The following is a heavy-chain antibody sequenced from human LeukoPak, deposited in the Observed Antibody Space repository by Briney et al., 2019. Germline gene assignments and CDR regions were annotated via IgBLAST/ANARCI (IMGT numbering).Heavy chain of an antibody. V-gene: IGHV3-30*02. Sequence: GGSLGLSCAASGFTFSSYGMHWVRQAPGKGLEWVAFIRYDGSNKYYADSVKGRFTISRDNSKNTLYLQMNSLRAEDTAVYYCASDGEYCSSTSCYGEWGQGTLVTVSS. CDR3: ASDGEYCSSTSCYGE. CDR1: GFTFSSYG. J-gene: IGHJ4*02. D-gene: IGHD2-2*01. CDR2: IRYDGSNK.